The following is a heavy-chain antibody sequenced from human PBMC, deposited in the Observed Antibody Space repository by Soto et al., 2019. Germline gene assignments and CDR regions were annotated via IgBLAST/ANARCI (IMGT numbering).Heavy chain of an antibody. CDR1: GYTFTSYD. J-gene: IGHJ5*02. V-gene: IGHV1-8*01. CDR2: MNPNSGNT. CDR3: ARADTAYYYDSSGYCHRYNWFDR. Sequence: ASVKVSCKASGYTFTSYDINWVRQATGQALEWMGWMNPNSGNTGYAQKFQGRVTMTRNTSISTAYMELSSLRSEDTAVYYCARADTAYYYDSSGYCHRYNWFDRWGQGTLVSVGS. D-gene: IGHD3-22*01.